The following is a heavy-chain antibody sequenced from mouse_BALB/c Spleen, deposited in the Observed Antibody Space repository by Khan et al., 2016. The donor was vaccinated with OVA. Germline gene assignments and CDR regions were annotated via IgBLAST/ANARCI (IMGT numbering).Heavy chain of an antibody. Sequence: EVQLQQSGPELVKPGASVKMSCKASGYTFTRYLMHWVKQKPGQGLEWIGYINPYNDGTKYNEKFKGKATLTSDKSSSTAYMELSSLTSEDYAVYYCVRPGNRYERVFDYWGQGTTLTVSS. CDR3: VRPGNRYERVFDY. CDR1: GYTFTRYL. CDR2: INPYNDGT. D-gene: IGHD2-14*01. J-gene: IGHJ2*01. V-gene: IGHV1S136*01.